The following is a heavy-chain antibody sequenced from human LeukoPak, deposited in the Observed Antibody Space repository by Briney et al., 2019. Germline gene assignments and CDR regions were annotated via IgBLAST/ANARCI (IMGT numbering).Heavy chain of an antibody. CDR3: VQEGPRGLAFDV. J-gene: IGHJ3*01. CDR2: VSGSGGGT. V-gene: IGHV3-23*01. CDR1: GVTFSSYV. Sequence: GGSLRLSCEASGVTFSSYVMSWVRQAPGKGPEWVSGVSGSGGGTYYADFVKGRFAISRDNSKNTLYLQMNSLRAEDSALYYCVQEGPRGLAFDVWGQGTRVTVSS.